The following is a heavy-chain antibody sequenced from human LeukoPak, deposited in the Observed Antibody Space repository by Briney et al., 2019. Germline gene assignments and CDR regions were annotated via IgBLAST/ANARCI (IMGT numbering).Heavy chain of an antibody. J-gene: IGHJ4*02. CDR3: ARNMYTSGWYRLGY. Sequence: GGSLRLSCAASRFTFSSYSMNWVRHAPGKGVEWASYISYSRSIIYYAESVKSGFTIPRDTAKNSLYLHMNSSTATHTAVYYCARNMYTSGWYRLGYWGQGTLVTVAS. CDR2: ISYSRSII. D-gene: IGHD6-19*01. CDR1: RFTFSSYS. V-gene: IGHV3-48*01.